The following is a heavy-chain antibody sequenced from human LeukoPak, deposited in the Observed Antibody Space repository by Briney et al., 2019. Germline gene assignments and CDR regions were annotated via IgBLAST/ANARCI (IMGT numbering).Heavy chain of an antibody. Sequence: ASVKVFCKASGYTFTGYYMHWVRQAPGQGLEWMGWINPNSGDTTYAQTFQDRVTMTRDTSISTAHMELSGLRSDDTAFYYCARRLMDSDDGYDVWGQGTMVTVSS. J-gene: IGHJ3*01. CDR3: ARRLMDSDDGYDV. CDR2: INPNSGDT. CDR1: GYTFTGYY. V-gene: IGHV1-2*02. D-gene: IGHD2-8*01.